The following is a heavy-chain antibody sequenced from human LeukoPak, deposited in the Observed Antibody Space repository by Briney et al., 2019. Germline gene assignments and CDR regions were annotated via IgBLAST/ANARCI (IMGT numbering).Heavy chain of an antibody. CDR1: GFTFSSYS. CDR2: ISSSSTYI. CDR3: ARDGSTVTNYYFDY. Sequence: GGSLRLSCAASGFTFSSYSMNWVRQAPGKGLEWVSSISSSSTYIYYADSVKGRFTISRDNAKNSLYLQMNSLKAEDTAVYYCARDGSTVTNYYFDYWGQGTLVTVSS. V-gene: IGHV3-21*01. D-gene: IGHD4-11*01. J-gene: IGHJ4*02.